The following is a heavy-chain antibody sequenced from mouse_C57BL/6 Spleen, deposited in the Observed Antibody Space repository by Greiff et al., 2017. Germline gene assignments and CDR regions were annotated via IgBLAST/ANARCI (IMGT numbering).Heavy chain of an antibody. CDR1: GFSLTSYG. CDR3: ARVYDGYSAWFAY. CDR2: IWGVGST. Sequence: VKLMESGPGLVAPSQSLSITCTVSGFSLTSYGVDWVRQSPGKGLEWLGVIWGVGSTNYNSALKSRLSISKDNSKSQVFLKMNSLQTDDTAMYYCARVYDGYSAWFAYWGQGTLVTVSA. D-gene: IGHD2-3*01. J-gene: IGHJ3*01. V-gene: IGHV2-6*01.